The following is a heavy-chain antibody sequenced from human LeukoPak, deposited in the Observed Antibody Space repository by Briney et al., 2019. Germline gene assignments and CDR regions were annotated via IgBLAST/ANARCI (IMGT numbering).Heavy chain of an antibody. D-gene: IGHD3-10*01. V-gene: IGHV4-39*07. Sequence: PSETLSLTCTVSGGSISSSSYYWGWIRQPPGKGLEWIGSIYYSGSTYYNPSLKSRVTISVDTSKNQFSLKLSSVTAADTAVYYCARGYYYGSGSYYTFDYWGQGTLVTVSS. CDR3: ARGYYYGSGSYYTFDY. CDR2: IYYSGST. J-gene: IGHJ4*02. CDR1: GGSISSSSYY.